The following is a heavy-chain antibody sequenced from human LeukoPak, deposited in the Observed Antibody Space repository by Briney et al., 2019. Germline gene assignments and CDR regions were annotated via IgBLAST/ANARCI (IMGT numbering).Heavy chain of an antibody. CDR1: GFTFSNYW. Sequence: PGGSLRLSCEASGFTFSNYWMHWVRQAPGKGLEWVANIKQDGSEKYYVDSVKGRFTISRDNAKNSLYLQMNSLRAEDTAVYYCARDFRGDYWGQGTLVTVSS. J-gene: IGHJ4*02. CDR2: IKQDGSEK. CDR3: ARDFRGDY. V-gene: IGHV3-7*01.